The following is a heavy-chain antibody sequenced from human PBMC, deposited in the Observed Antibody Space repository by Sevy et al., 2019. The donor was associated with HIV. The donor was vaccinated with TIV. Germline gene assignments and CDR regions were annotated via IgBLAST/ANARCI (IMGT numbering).Heavy chain of an antibody. J-gene: IGHJ3*02. CDR3: AKGPTKGADDAFDI. CDR1: GFTFSSYG. V-gene: IGHV3-30*18. D-gene: IGHD1-26*01. CDR2: ISYDGSNK. Sequence: GGSLRLSCAASGFTFSSYGMHWVRQAPGKGLEWVAVISYDGSNKYYADSVKGRFTISRDNSKNTLYLQMNSLRAEDTAVYYCAKGPTKGADDAFDIWGQGTMVTVS.